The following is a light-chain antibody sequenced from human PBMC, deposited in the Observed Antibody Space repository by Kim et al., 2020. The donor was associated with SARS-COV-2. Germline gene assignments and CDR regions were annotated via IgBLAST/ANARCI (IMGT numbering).Light chain of an antibody. CDR3: QHYGGPPYT. J-gene: IGKJ2*01. V-gene: IGKV3-20*01. CDR1: QSVRGSH. Sequence: LSQGESVALSCKASQSVRGSHLAWYQHKPGQAPRLLLYGASTRATGIPDRFSGSGSGTDFTLTIDRLEPEDVAVYYCQHYGGPPYTFGQGTKLEI. CDR2: GAS.